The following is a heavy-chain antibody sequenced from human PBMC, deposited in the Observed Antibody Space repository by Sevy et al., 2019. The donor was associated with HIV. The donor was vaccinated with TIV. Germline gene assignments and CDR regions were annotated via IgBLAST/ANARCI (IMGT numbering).Heavy chain of an antibody. CDR2: IYYSGST. J-gene: IGHJ6*02. CDR3: ARLDYSNYYYYGMDV. D-gene: IGHD4-4*01. Sequence: SETLSLTCTVSGCSISSSSYYWGWIRQPPGKGLEGIGSIYYSGSTYYNPSLKSRVTISVDTSKNQFSLKLSSVTAADTAVYYCARLDYSNYYYYGMDVWGQGTTVTVSS. V-gene: IGHV4-39*01. CDR1: GCSISSSSYY.